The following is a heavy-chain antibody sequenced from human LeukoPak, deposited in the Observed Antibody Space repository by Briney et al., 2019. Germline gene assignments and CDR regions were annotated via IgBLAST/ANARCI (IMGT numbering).Heavy chain of an antibody. CDR2: IYYSGST. D-gene: IGHD6-19*01. CDR3: ARDSAVAAHY. J-gene: IGHJ4*02. CDR1: GGSISSSSYY. V-gene: IGHV4-39*07. Sequence: PSETLSLTCTVSGGSISSSSYYWGWIRQPPGKGLEWIGSIYYSGSTYYNPSLKSRVTISVDTSKNQFSLKPSSVTAADTAVYYCARDSAVAAHYWGQGTLVTVSS.